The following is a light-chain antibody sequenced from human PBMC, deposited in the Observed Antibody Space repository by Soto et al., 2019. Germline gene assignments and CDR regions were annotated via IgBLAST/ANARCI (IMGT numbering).Light chain of an antibody. CDR3: MQAFQTPLT. CDR2: LGS. V-gene: IGKV2-28*01. J-gene: IGKJ4*01. Sequence: DIVMTQSPLSLPVTPGEPASISCRSSQSLLHSNGYNYLDWYLQKPGQSPQLLIYLGSNRASGVPDRFSGSGSGTDFTLKISRVEAEDVGVYYCMQAFQTPLTFGGGTKVEIK. CDR1: QSLLHSNGYNY.